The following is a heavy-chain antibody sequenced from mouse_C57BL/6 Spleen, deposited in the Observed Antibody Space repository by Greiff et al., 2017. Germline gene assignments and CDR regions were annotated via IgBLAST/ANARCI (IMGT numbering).Heavy chain of an antibody. D-gene: IGHD1-1*01. J-gene: IGHJ2*01. V-gene: IGHV1-72*01. CDR3: ARGEITTVVAMDY. CDR1: GYTFTSYW. CDR2: IDPNSGGT. Sequence: QVQLQQPGAELVKPGASVKLSCKASGYTFTSYWMHWVKQRPGRGLEWIGRIDPNSGGTKYNEKFKSKATLTVDKPASSAYMQLSSLTSEDSAVYYCARGEITTVVAMDYWGQGTTLTVSS.